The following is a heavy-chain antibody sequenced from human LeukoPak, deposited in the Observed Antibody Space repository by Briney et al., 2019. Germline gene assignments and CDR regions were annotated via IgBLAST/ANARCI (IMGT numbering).Heavy chain of an antibody. J-gene: IGHJ4*02. CDR3: ARAWDIVVVPAANYFDY. CDR1: GGSFSGYY. V-gene: IGHV4-34*01. D-gene: IGHD2-2*01. Sequence: SETLSLICAVYGGSFSGYYWSWIRQPPGKGLEWIGEINHSGSTNYNPSLKSRVTISVDTSKNQFSLKLSSVTAADTAVYYCARAWDIVVVPAANYFDYWGQGTLVTVSS. CDR2: INHSGST.